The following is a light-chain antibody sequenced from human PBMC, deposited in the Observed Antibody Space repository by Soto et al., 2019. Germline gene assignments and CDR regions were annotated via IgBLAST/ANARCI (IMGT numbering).Light chain of an antibody. CDR3: QQYYSLPLT. V-gene: IGKV4-1*01. J-gene: IGKJ3*01. Sequence: DIVMTQSPESLAVSLSERATINCKSSQSVLYSSDNKNYLSWYQQKPGHPPKLLIYWASTRESGVPDRFSGSGSGTDFTLTISSLQAEDVAVYYCQQYYSLPLTFGPGTKVDVK. CDR2: WAS. CDR1: QSVLYSSDNKNY.